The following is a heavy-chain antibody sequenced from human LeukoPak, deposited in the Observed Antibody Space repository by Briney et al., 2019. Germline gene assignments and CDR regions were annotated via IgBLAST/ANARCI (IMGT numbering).Heavy chain of an antibody. CDR1: GFTFSSYG. D-gene: IGHD3-3*01. CDR2: IRYDGSNK. CDR3: ALEVRPDY. V-gene: IGHV3-30*02. J-gene: IGHJ4*02. Sequence: GGSLRLSCAASGFTFSSYGMHWVRQAPGKGLEWVAFIRYDGSNKYYADSVKGRFIISRDNAKNSLYLQMNSLRAEDTAVYYCALEVRPDYWGQGTLVTVSS.